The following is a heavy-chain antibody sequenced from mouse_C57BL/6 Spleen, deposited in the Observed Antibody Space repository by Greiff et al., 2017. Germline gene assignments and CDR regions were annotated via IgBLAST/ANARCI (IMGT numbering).Heavy chain of an antibody. D-gene: IGHD1-1*01. CDR2: INYDGSST. CDR3: SREVVYYGYFDY. V-gene: IGHV5-16*01. CDR1: GFTFSDYY. J-gene: IGHJ2*01. Sequence: EVKVVESEGGLVQPGSSMKLSCTASGFTFSDYYMAWVRQVPEQGLEWVANINYDGSSTYYLDSLKSRFIISRDKAKNILYLQMSSLKSEDTATYYCSREVVYYGYFDYWGQGTTLTVSS.